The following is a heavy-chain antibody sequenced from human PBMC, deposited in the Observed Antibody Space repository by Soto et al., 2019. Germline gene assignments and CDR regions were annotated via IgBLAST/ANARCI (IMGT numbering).Heavy chain of an antibody. Sequence: QVQLVESGGGLVKPGGSLRLSCAASGFTFSDYYMSWIRQAPGKGLEWVSYISSSGSTIYYSDSVKGRFTISRANAKSSLYRQMNSLRAEDTAVYYCARGTPVAVPGWFDPWGQGTLVTVSS. CDR3: ARGTPVAVPGWFDP. CDR1: GFTFSDYY. CDR2: ISSSGSTI. V-gene: IGHV3-11*01. D-gene: IGHD6-19*01. J-gene: IGHJ5*02.